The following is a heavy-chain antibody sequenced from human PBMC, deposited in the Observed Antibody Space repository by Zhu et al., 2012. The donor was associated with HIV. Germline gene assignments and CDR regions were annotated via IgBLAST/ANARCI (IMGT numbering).Heavy chain of an antibody. CDR3: ARVAQGSGSYSFYYYYYMDV. D-gene: IGHD3-10*01. V-gene: IGHV4-38-2*02. J-gene: IGHJ6*03. CDR2: IYHSGST. Sequence: QVQLQESGPGLVKPSETLSLTCTVSGYSISSGYYWGWIRQPPGKGLEWIGSIYHSGSTYYNPSLKSRVTISVDTSKNQFSLKLSSVTAADTAAYYCARVAQGSGSYSFYYYYYMDVWGKGTTVTVSS. CDR1: GYSISSGYY.